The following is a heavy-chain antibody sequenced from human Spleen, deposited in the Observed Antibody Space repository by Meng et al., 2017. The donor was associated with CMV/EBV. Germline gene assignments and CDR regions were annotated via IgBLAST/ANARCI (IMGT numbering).Heavy chain of an antibody. CDR1: GFTVSSNY. D-gene: IGHD2-2*01. V-gene: IGHV3-66*03. Sequence: GGSLRLSCAASGFTVSSNYMSWVRQAPGEGLEWVSVIYTCGSTYYADSVKGRFTISRDNSKNTLYLQMNSLRAGDTAVYYCARWGSSTSCYAPQYGMDVWGQGTTVTVSS. CDR2: IYTCGST. J-gene: IGHJ6*02. CDR3: ARWGSSTSCYAPQYGMDV.